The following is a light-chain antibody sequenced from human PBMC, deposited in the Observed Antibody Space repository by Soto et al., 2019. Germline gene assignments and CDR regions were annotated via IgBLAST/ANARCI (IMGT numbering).Light chain of an antibody. CDR3: CSYAGSVV. J-gene: IGLJ2*01. V-gene: IGLV2-23*01. Sequence: QSALTQPASVSGSPGQSITISCTGTSSDVGSYNLVSWYQQHPGKAPKLMIYEGSKRPSGVSNRFYGSNSANTSSLTISGLQAEDEADYYCCSYAGSVVFGGGTKLTVL. CDR1: SSDVGSYNL. CDR2: EGS.